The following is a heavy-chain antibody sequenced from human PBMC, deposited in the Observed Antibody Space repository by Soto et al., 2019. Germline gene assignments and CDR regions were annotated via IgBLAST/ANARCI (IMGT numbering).Heavy chain of an antibody. CDR2: IYYSGST. J-gene: IGHJ4*02. CDR3: AREAPHTAMGSY. V-gene: IGHV4-31*03. CDR1: GGSISSGGYY. Sequence: SETLSLTCTVSGGSISSGGYYWSWIRQHPGMGLEWIGYIYYSGSTYYNPSLKSRVTISVDTSKNQFSLKLSSVTAADTAVYYCAREAPHTAMGSYWGQGTLVTVSS. D-gene: IGHD5-18*01.